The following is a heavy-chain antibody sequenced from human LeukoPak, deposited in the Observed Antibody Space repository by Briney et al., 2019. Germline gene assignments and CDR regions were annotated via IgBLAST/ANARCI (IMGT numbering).Heavy chain of an antibody. J-gene: IGHJ6*03. CDR3: ARGGGSIRHSYYYYVDV. V-gene: IGHV3-48*02. Sequence: GGSLRLSCAASGFTFSSYSMNWVRQAPGKGLEWVSHISSSSSTIYYADSVKGRFTISRDNAKNSLYLRMNSLRDEDTALYYCARGGGSIRHSYYYYVDVWGKGTSVTVSS. CDR1: GFTFSSYS. D-gene: IGHD2-15*01. CDR2: ISSSSSTI.